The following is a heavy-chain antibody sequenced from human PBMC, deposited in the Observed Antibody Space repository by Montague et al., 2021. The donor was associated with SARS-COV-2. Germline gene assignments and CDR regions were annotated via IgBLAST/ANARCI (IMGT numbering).Heavy chain of an antibody. V-gene: IGHV3-74*01. CDR2: IDNDGSST. CDR1: GFTFRSHW. Sequence: SLRLSCAASGFTFRSHWMHWVRQVPEKGLVWVSRIDNDGSSTNYVDSVKGRFTISRDNAKNTLDLQMNSLRVQDTAVYYCARGVCITIFGDLSLEWDYYYSMDVWGQGTAVTVSS. J-gene: IGHJ6*02. D-gene: IGHD3-3*01. CDR3: ARGVCITIFGDLSLEWDYYYSMDV.